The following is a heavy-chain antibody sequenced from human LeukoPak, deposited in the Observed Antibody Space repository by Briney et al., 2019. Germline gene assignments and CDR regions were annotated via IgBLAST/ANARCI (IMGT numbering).Heavy chain of an antibody. D-gene: IGHD3-22*01. V-gene: IGHV3-74*01. J-gene: IGHJ4*02. Sequence: GGSLRLSCAASGFTLSSDWMHWVRQAPGKGLVWVSRINSDGSSTSSADSVKGRFTISRDNAKNTLFLQMNSLRAEDTAVYYCARDIGSTGYYDYWGQGTLVTVSS. CDR2: INSDGSST. CDR1: GFTLSSDW. CDR3: ARDIGSTGYYDY.